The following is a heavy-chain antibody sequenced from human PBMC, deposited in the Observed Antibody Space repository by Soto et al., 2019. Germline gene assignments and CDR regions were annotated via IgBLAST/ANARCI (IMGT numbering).Heavy chain of an antibody. CDR2: ISWNSGSI. V-gene: IGHV3-9*01. CDR1: GFTFDDYA. CDR3: AKADYGDYYIDY. Sequence: GGSLRLSCAASGFTFDDYAMHWVRQAPGKGLEWVSGISWNSGSIGYADSVKGRFTISRDNAKNSLYLQMNSLRAEDTALYYCAKADYGDYYIDYWGQGTLVTVSS. J-gene: IGHJ4*02. D-gene: IGHD4-17*01.